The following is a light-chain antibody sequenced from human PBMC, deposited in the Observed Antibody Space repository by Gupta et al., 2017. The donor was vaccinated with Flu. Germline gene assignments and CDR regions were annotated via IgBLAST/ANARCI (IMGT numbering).Light chain of an antibody. CDR1: NSDVGNFNL. J-gene: IGLJ2*01. Sequence: SITLSSTGTNSDVGNFNLVSWYQQHPGKAPKLIVYEVSKWPSDIPTRFSGSKSGITASLTISGLQAEDEAHYYCCSYAADNTVVFGGGTSLTVL. V-gene: IGLV2-23*02. CDR2: EVS. CDR3: CSYAADNTVV.